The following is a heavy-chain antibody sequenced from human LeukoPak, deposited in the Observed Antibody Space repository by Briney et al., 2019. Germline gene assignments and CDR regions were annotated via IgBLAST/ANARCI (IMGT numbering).Heavy chain of an antibody. D-gene: IGHD3-16*01. CDR3: ARDRIAGYAYYYYMDV. V-gene: IGHV4-39*07. CDR2: INHSGST. J-gene: IGHJ6*03. CDR1: GGSITSSSYY. Sequence: SETLSLTCSVSGGSITSSSYYCAWIRQPPGKGLEWIGEINHSGSTNYNPSLKSRVTISVDTSKNQFSLKLSSVTAADTAMYYCARDRIAGYAYYYYMDVWGKGTTVTVSS.